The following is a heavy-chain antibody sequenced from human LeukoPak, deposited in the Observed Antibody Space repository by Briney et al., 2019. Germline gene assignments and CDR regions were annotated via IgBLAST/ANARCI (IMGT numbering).Heavy chain of an antibody. V-gene: IGHV3-53*01. CDR3: ARGYGGNLDY. CDR2: IYSGGST. D-gene: IGHD4-23*01. CDR1: GFTVSSNY. Sequence: GGSLRLSCAASGFTVSSNYMSWVRQAPGKGLEWVSVIYSGGSTYYADSVKGRFTISRDNAKNSLSLQMNSLRAEDTAVYYCARGYGGNLDYWGQGTLVTVSS. J-gene: IGHJ4*02.